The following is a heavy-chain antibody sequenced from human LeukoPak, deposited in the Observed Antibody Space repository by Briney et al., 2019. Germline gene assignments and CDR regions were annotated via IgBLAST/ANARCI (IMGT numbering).Heavy chain of an antibody. J-gene: IGHJ6*02. CDR2: IYSGGST. D-gene: IGHD5-12*01. Sequence: PGGSLRLSCAASGFTVSSNYMSWVRQAPGKGLEWVSVIYSGGSTYYADSVKGRFTISRDNSKNTLYLQMNSLRAEDTAVYYCARYIVAGVLDYGMDVWGQGTTVTVSS. CDR1: GFTVSSNY. V-gene: IGHV3-53*01. CDR3: ARYIVAGVLDYGMDV.